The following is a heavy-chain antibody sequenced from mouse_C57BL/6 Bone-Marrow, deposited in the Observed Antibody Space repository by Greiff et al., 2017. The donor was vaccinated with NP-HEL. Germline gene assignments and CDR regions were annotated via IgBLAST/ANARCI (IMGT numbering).Heavy chain of an antibody. CDR2: INYDGSST. V-gene: IGHV5-16*01. CDR3: ARDRSLYDGFAY. J-gene: IGHJ3*01. Sequence: EVQLVESEGGLVQPGSSMKLSCTASGFTFSDYYMAWVRQVPEKGLEWVANINYDGSSTYYLDSLKSRFIISRDNAKNILYLQMSSLKSEDTATYYCARDRSLYDGFAYWGQGTLVTVSA. D-gene: IGHD2-12*01. CDR1: GFTFSDYY.